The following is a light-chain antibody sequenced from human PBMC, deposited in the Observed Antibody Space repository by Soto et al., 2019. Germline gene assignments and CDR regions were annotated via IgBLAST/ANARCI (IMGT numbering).Light chain of an antibody. CDR2: EGS. J-gene: IGLJ2*01. V-gene: IGLV2-23*03. CDR1: SIGVGSYNL. Sequence: QCVLTQPASVSGSPGRSISISCTGTSIGVGSYNLVSWYQQHPVKAPKFMIYEGSKQPSGVSNRFSGYKSGNTASLTNSGLQDDAEADYYCCSYVGSRAFGYVVFGGGTKLTV. CDR3: CSYVGSRAFGYVV.